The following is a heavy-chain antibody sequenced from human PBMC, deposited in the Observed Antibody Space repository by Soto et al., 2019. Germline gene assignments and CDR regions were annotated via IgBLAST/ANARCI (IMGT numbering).Heavy chain of an antibody. CDR1: GFTFSSYG. D-gene: IGHD2-15*01. V-gene: IGHV3-33*01. CDR3: ARDPRYCSGGSCYSSAHY. CDR2: IWYDGSNK. Sequence: GGSLRLSCAASGFTFSSYGMHWVRQAPGKGLEWVAVIWYDGSNKYYADSVKGRFTISRDNSKNTLYLQMNSLRAEDTAVYYCARDPRYCSGGSCYSSAHYWGQGTLVTVSS. J-gene: IGHJ4*02.